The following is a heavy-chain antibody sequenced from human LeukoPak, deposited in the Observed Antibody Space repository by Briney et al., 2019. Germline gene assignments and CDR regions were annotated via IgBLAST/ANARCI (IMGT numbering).Heavy chain of an antibody. V-gene: IGHV1-24*01. CDR1: GYTLTELS. D-gene: IGHD3-3*01. J-gene: IGHJ4*02. CDR3: ATAASAQYYDFWSGYYTRRRGRPYDY. Sequence: ASVKVSCKVSGYTLTELSMHWVRQAPGKGLEGMGGFDPEDGETIYAQKFQGRVTMTEDTSTDTAYMELSSLRSEDTAVYYCATAASAQYYDFWSGYYTRRRGRPYDYWGQGTLVTVSS. CDR2: FDPEDGET.